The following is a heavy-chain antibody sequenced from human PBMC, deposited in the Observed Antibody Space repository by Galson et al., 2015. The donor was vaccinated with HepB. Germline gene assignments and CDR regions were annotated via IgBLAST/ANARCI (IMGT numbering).Heavy chain of an antibody. CDR1: GGTFSSYA. J-gene: IGHJ3*02. V-gene: IGHV1-69*13. D-gene: IGHD3-10*01. CDR3: ARASSGSYYKPIDAFDI. CDR2: IIPIFGTA. Sequence: SVKVSCKASGGTFSSYAISWVRQAPGQGLEWMGGIIPIFGTANYAQKFQGRVTITADESTSTAYMELSSLRSEDTAVYYCARASSGSYYKPIDAFDIWGQGTMVTVSS.